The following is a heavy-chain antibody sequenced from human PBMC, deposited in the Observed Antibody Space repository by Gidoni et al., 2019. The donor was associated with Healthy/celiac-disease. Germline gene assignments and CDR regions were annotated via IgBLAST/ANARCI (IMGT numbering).Heavy chain of an antibody. D-gene: IGHD3-22*01. CDR2: IYSGGST. Sequence: EVQLVETGGGLIQPGGSLRLSCAASGFTVSSNYMSWVSQAPGKGLEWVSVIYSGGSTYYADSVKGRFTISRDNSKNTLYLQMNSLRAEDTAVYYCARGITMIQRYFDLWGRGTLVTVSS. V-gene: IGHV3-53*02. CDR3: ARGITMIQRYFDL. J-gene: IGHJ2*01. CDR1: GFTVSSNY.